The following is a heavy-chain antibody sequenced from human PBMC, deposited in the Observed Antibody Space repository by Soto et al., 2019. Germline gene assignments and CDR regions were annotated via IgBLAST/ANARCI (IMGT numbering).Heavy chain of an antibody. J-gene: IGHJ6*02. D-gene: IGHD4-4*01. CDR3: AKDRHSNIYYYYGMDV. CDR2: ISYDGSNK. Sequence: GGSLRLSCAASGFTFSSYGMHWVRQAPGKGLEWVAVISYDGSNKYYADSVKGRFTISRDNSKNTLYLQMNSLRAEDTAVYYCAKDRHSNIYYYYGMDVWGQGTTVTVSS. CDR1: GFTFSSYG. V-gene: IGHV3-30*18.